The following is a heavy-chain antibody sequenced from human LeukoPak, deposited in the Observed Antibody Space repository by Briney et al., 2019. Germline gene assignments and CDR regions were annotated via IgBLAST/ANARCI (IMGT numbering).Heavy chain of an antibody. V-gene: IGHV4-59*01. CDR3: AREIGTYPYYFEY. CDR2: INWST. CDR1: GGSISSYY. J-gene: IGHJ4*02. Sequence: SETLSLTCTVSGGSISSYYWSRIRQPPGKGLEWIGYINWSTNYNPSLKSRVTISVDTSKNQFSLKLNSVTAADTAVYFCAREIGTYPYYFEYWGQGTLVTVSS. D-gene: IGHD1-26*01.